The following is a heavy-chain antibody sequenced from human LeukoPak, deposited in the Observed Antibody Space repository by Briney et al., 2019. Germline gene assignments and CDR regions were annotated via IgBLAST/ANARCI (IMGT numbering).Heavy chain of an antibody. CDR3: ARVRITMVRSDAFDI. D-gene: IGHD3-10*01. CDR1: GFTFSSYA. CDR2: ISYDGSNK. J-gene: IGHJ3*02. V-gene: IGHV3-30*01. Sequence: GGSLRLSCAASGFTFSSYAMHWVRQAPGKGLEWVAVISYDGSNKYYADSVKGRFTISRDNSKNTLYLQMNSLRAEDTAVYYCARVRITMVRSDAFDIWGQGTMVTVSS.